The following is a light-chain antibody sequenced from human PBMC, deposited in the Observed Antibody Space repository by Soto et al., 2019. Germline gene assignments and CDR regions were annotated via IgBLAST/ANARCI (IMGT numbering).Light chain of an antibody. V-gene: IGLV2-14*01. J-gene: IGLJ2*01. Sequence: QSVLTQPASVSGSPGQSITLSCTGTSSDVGGYNYVSWYQQHPGKAPKLMIYEVSNRPSGVSNRFSGSKSGNTASLTISGLQAEDEADYYCTSYTSNTAVVFGGGTKVTV. CDR3: TSYTSNTAVV. CDR2: EVS. CDR1: SSDVGGYNY.